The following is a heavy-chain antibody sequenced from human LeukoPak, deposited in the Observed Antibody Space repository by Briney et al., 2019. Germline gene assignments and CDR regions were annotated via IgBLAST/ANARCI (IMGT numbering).Heavy chain of an antibody. V-gene: IGHV4-34*01. Sequence: SETLSLTCGVSGGSFSSHYWTWIRQPPGKGLEWIGEINPRGSTNYNPSLESRVTVSADTSRNQLSLSLASVTAADSAVYFCARGLRQGSAWSWGPKEKSYQYMDVWGTGTTVIVSS. CDR2: INPRGST. J-gene: IGHJ6*04. CDR3: ARGLRQGSAWSWGPKEKSYQYMDV. CDR1: GGSFSSHY. D-gene: IGHD6-19*01.